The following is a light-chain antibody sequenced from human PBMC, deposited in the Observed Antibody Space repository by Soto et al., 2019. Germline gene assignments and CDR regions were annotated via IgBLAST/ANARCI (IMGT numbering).Light chain of an antibody. J-gene: IGLJ2*01. CDR1: SSDVGGYKY. CDR3: SSYAGTNNFVL. CDR2: EVS. V-gene: IGLV2-8*01. Sequence: QSVLSQPTSASGSPGQSVSIACTGTSSDVGGYKYVSWYQQHPDKAPKLVIYEVSKRPSGVPDRFSGSKSGNTASLTVSGLQPEDEADYYCSSYAGTNNFVLFGGGTKLTVL.